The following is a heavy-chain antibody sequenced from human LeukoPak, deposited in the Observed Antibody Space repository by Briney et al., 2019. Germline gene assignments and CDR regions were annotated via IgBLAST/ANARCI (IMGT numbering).Heavy chain of an antibody. CDR1: GGSFSGYY. V-gene: IGHV4-34*01. D-gene: IGHD6-13*01. CDR3: ARGRAAAGQRWFDP. Sequence: SETLSLTCAVYGGSFSGYYWSWIRQPPGKGLEWIGEINHSGSTNYNPSLKSRVTISVDTSKNQFSLKLSSVTAADTAVYYCARGRAAAGQRWFDPSGQGTLVTVSS. CDR2: INHSGST. J-gene: IGHJ5*02.